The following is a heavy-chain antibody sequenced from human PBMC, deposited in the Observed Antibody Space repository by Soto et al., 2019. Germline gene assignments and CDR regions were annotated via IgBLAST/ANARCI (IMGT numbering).Heavy chain of an antibody. V-gene: IGHV1-3*01. CDR3: ARIGRSIYEAGRCYFYYGVPV. D-gene: IGHD6-13*01. CDR1: GYSFTTFA. Sequence: ASEKVSCKASGYSFTTFAIHWVRQAPGQGLEWLGWINAGNGNTKSSQKFQGRVTLTSDPSATTAYMELSSLTSEDTAVYFCARIGRSIYEAGRCYFYYGVPVWG. J-gene: IGHJ6*01. CDR2: INAGNGNT.